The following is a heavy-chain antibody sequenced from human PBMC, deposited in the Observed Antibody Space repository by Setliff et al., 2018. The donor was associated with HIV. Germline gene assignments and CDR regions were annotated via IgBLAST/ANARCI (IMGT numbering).Heavy chain of an antibody. D-gene: IGHD1-1*01. V-gene: IGHV4-34*01. CDR3: ARDWNHYFYYMDV. CDR1: GGSFSDHY. CDR2: IYYSGST. Sequence: SETLSLTCAVYGGSFSDHYWSWVRQPPGKGLEWIGEIYYSGSTNYNPSLKSRVTISVDTSKNQFSLKLTSVTAADTAVYYCARDWNHYFYYMDVWGKGTTVTVSS. J-gene: IGHJ6*03.